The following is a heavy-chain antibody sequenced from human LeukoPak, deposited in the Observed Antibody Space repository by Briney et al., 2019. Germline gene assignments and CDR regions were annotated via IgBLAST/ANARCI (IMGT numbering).Heavy chain of an antibody. J-gene: IGHJ3*02. D-gene: IGHD3-9*01. CDR1: GFLFTSYW. CDR2: IYPGDSDT. Sequence: NRGESLQISCKGSGFLFTSYWIGLVRPLPGKGLEWMGIIYPGDSDTRYSPSFQGQVTISADKSISTAYLQWSSLEASDTAMYYCARRDILTGYRDAFDIWGQGTMVTVSS. CDR3: ARRDILTGYRDAFDI. V-gene: IGHV5-51*01.